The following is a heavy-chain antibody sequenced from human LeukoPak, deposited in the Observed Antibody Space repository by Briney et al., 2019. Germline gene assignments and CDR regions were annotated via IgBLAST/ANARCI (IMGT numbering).Heavy chain of an antibody. CDR1: GFTFSSYS. CDR3: AKDWGFSSSPIFDY. CDR2: ISVSGDST. J-gene: IGHJ4*02. Sequence: GGSLRLSCAASGFTFSSYSMNWVRQAPGKELEWVAGISVSGDSTYYGDSVKGRFTISRDNSKNTLYLQINSLRAEDTAVYYCAKDWGFSSSPIFDYWGQGTLVLVSS. V-gene: IGHV3-23*01. D-gene: IGHD6-13*01.